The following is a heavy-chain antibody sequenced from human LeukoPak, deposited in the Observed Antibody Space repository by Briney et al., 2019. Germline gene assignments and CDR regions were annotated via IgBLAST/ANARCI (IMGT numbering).Heavy chain of an antibody. CDR1: GFSFSVYT. CDR3: ARDPATVVIFPEDGIDY. J-gene: IGHJ4*02. Sequence: GGSLRLSCAASGFSFSVYTIQWVRQAPGKGLEWVAVISFDGTKQYYADSVKGRFTISRDNAKNSLYLQMNSLRAEDTAVYYCARDPATVVIFPEDGIDYWGQGTLVTVSS. CDR2: ISFDGTKQ. D-gene: IGHD4-23*01. V-gene: IGHV3-30-3*01.